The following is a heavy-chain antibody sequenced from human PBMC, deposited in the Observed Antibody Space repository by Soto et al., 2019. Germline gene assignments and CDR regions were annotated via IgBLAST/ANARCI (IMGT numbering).Heavy chain of an antibody. Sequence: PSETLSLTCTISGGSISSYYWSWLRQPPGKGLEWIGYIYYSGSTNYNPSLKSRVTISVDTSKNQFSLNLRSVTTADTAMYYCARLVIYSNYDFDYWGQGTLVTVSS. J-gene: IGHJ4*02. CDR1: GGSISSYY. V-gene: IGHV4-59*08. CDR3: ARLVIYSNYDFDY. CDR2: IYYSGST. D-gene: IGHD4-4*01.